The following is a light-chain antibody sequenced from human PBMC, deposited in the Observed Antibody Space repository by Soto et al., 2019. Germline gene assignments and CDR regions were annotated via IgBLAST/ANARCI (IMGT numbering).Light chain of an antibody. CDR3: SSYAGSNNYV. J-gene: IGLJ1*01. CDR2: EVT. Sequence: ALTQPPSASGSPGQSVTISCTGTSSDVGGYNYVSWYQRHPGKAPKLMIFEVTKRPSGVPDRFSGSKSGNTASLTVSGLQAEDESDYYCSSYAGSNNYVFGAGTKVTVL. CDR1: SSDVGGYNY. V-gene: IGLV2-8*01.